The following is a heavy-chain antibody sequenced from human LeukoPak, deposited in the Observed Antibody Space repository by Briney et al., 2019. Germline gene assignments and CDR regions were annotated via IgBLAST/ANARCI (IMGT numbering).Heavy chain of an antibody. Sequence: GSLRLSCAASGFSFSSYWMSWVRQAPGKGLEWVANIKQDGSEKYYVDSVKGRFTISRDNAKNSLYLQMNSLRAEDTALYYCAKDNWKAYYYGMDVWGQGTTVTVSS. V-gene: IGHV3-7*03. D-gene: IGHD1-20*01. CDR2: IKQDGSEK. CDR3: AKDNWKAYYYGMDV. J-gene: IGHJ6*02. CDR1: GFSFSSYW.